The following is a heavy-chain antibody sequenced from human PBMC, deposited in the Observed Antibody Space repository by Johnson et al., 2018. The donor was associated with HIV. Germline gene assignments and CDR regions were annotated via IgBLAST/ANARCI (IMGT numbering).Heavy chain of an antibody. Sequence: VQLVESGGGLVQPGGSLRLSCAASGFTVSSNYMSWVRQAPGKGLEWVSVIYSGGSPYYADSVKGRFTISRDNSKNTLYLQMNSLRAEDTAVYYCAKDLLTLDAFDIWGQGTMVTVSS. CDR1: GFTVSSNY. V-gene: IGHV3-66*01. CDR2: IYSGGSP. J-gene: IGHJ3*02. CDR3: AKDLLTLDAFDI.